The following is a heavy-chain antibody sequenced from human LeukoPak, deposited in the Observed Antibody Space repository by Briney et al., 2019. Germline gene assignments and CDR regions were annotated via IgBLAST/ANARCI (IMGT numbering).Heavy chain of an antibody. Sequence: SETLSLTCNVSGGSISSYYWSWIRQAPGKGLEWMGYIYYSGSTNYNPPLKSRVTISVDTSKNQVSLKLSSVTAADTAVYYCARHSPGGARKAFDIWGQGTMVTVSS. CDR1: GGSISSYY. V-gene: IGHV4-59*08. J-gene: IGHJ3*02. D-gene: IGHD3-16*01. CDR3: ARHSPGGARKAFDI. CDR2: IYYSGST.